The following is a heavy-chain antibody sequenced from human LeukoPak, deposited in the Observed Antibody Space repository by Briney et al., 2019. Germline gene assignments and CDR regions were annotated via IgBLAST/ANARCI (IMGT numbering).Heavy chain of an antibody. D-gene: IGHD3-10*01. CDR2: IYYSGST. V-gene: IGHV4-59*01. CDR1: GFTFSSYA. CDR3: ARGGSGSPILYYYYGMDV. Sequence: GSLRLSCAASGFTFSSYAMSWVRQHPGKGLEWIGYIYYSGSTNYNPSLKSRVTISVDTSKNQFSLKLSSVTAADTAVYYCARGGSGSPILYYYYGMDVWGQGTTVTVSS. J-gene: IGHJ6*02.